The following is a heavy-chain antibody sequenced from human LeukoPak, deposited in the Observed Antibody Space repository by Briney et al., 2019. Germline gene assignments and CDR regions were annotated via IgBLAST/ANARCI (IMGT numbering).Heavy chain of an antibody. CDR3: ARDQKTVAGDYYYMDV. CDR2: ISYSGIT. J-gene: IGHJ6*03. Sequence: SETLSLTCTVSGASIGSYSWSWFRRTPGKGLEWIGYISYSGITNHNPSLKSRVTISLDTSENQFSLNLNSVTAADTAVYYCARDQKTVAGDYYYMDVWGKGTTVTVSS. CDR1: GASIGSYS. D-gene: IGHD6-19*01. V-gene: IGHV4-59*01.